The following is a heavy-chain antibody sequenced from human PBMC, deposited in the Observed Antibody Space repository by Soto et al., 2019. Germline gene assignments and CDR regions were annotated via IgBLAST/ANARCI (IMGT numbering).Heavy chain of an antibody. CDR1: GGSFSGYY. CDR3: ARLRFLEWLWAMDLVDGMDV. J-gene: IGHJ6*02. D-gene: IGHD3-3*01. V-gene: IGHV4-34*01. CDR2: INHSGST. Sequence: PSETLSLTCAVYGGSFSGYYWSWIRQPPGKGLEWIGEINHSGSTNYNPSLKSRVTISVDTSKNQFSLKLSSVTAADTAVYYCARLRFLEWLWAMDLVDGMDVWGQGTTV.